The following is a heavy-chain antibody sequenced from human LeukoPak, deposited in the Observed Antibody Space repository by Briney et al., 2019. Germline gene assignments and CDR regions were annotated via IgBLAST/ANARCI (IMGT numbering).Heavy chain of an antibody. CDR2: IVVYNGYT. Sequence: SVKVSCKASGFTFTSSAIQWVRQARGQRLELIGWIVVYNGYTNYAQKFQERVTITTDMSTSTAYMELRSLRSEDTAVYFCAGDPLGDCYYLDIWGKGTTVTVSS. J-gene: IGHJ6*03. CDR1: GFTFTSSA. CDR3: AGDPLGDCYYLDI. V-gene: IGHV1-58*02. D-gene: IGHD3-16*01.